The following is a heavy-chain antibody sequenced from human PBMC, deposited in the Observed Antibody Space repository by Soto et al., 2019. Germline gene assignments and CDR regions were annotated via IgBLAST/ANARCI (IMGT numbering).Heavy chain of an antibody. D-gene: IGHD4-17*01. CDR2: IYWNDDK. J-gene: IGHJ3*02. CDR3: AHSRWGWSDYGDSDAFDI. Sequence: SGPTLVNPTQTLTLTCTFSGFSLSTSGVGVGWIRQPPGKALEWLALIYWNDDKRYSPSLKSRLTITKDTSKNQVVLTMTNMDPVDTATYYCAHSRWGWSDYGDSDAFDIWGQGTMVTVSS. CDR1: GFSLSTSGVG. V-gene: IGHV2-5*01.